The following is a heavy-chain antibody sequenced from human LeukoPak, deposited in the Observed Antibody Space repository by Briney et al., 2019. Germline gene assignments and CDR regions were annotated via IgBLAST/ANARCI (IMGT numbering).Heavy chain of an antibody. Sequence: PGGSLRLSCTASGFTFGDYAMSWVRQAPGKGLEWVGFIRSKAYGGTTEYAASVKGRFTISRDDSKSIAYLQMNSLKTEDTAVYYCTRAYYDFWSGYSGLRDYWGQGTLVTVSS. CDR2: IRSKAYGGTT. J-gene: IGHJ4*02. D-gene: IGHD3-3*01. CDR1: GFTFGDYA. V-gene: IGHV3-49*04. CDR3: TRAYYDFWSGYSGLRDY.